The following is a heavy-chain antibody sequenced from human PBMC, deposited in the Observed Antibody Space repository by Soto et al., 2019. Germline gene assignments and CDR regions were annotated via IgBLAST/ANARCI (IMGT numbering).Heavy chain of an antibody. CDR1: GYTFTRYG. Sequence: QDPLVQSGGEVKKPGASVKVSCKASGYTFTRYGISWGRQAPGQGLEWMGWISADTGTRFYAQKVQGRVTFTTDMATTRAYMELESLRSDDTAVCYCAITTVDTSMWSLLDPWGQGTQVTLSS. D-gene: IGHD2-21*01. CDR2: ISADTGTR. V-gene: IGHV1-18*01. CDR3: AITTVDTSMWSLLDP. J-gene: IGHJ5*02.